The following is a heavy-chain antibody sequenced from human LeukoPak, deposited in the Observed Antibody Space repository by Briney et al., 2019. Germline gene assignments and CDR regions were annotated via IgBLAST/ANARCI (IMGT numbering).Heavy chain of an antibody. CDR1: GFTFSNAW. D-gene: IGHD3-10*01. Sequence: GGSLRLSCAASGFTFSNAWMSWVRQAPGKGLEWVGRIKSKTDGGTTDYAAPVKGRFTISRDDSKNTLYLQMNSLKTEDTAVYDCTTDHITMVSKFGYYYYYMDVWGKGTTVTISS. CDR2: IKSKTDGGTT. CDR3: TTDHITMVSKFGYYYYYMDV. J-gene: IGHJ6*03. V-gene: IGHV3-15*01.